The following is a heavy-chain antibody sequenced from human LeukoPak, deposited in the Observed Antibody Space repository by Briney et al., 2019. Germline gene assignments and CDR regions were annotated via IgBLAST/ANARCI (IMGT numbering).Heavy chain of an antibody. Sequence: ASVEVSCKASGYTFTGYYMHWVRQAPGQGLEWMGWINPNSGGTNYAQKFQGRVTMTRDTSISTAYMELSRLRSDDTAVYYCARSGSYYHNWFDPWGQGTPVTVSS. CDR3: ARSGSYYHNWFDP. CDR1: GYTFTGYY. CDR2: INPNSGGT. J-gene: IGHJ5*02. V-gene: IGHV1-2*02. D-gene: IGHD1-26*01.